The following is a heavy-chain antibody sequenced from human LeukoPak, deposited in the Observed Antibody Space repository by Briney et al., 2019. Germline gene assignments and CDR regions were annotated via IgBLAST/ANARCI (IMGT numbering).Heavy chain of an antibody. CDR3: AREGGSGYGPDY. CDR2: IIPIFGTA. D-gene: IGHD5-12*01. J-gene: IGHJ4*02. Sequence: ASVKVSCKASGGTFSSYAISWVRQAPGQGLEWMGGIIPIFGTANYAQKFQGRVTITTDESTRTAYMELSSLRSEDTAVYYCAREGGSGYGPDYWGQGTLVTVSS. CDR1: GGTFSSYA. V-gene: IGHV1-69*05.